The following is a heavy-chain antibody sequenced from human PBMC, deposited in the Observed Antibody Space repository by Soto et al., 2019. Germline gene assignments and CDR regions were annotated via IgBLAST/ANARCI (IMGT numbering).Heavy chain of an antibody. CDR1: GFSLSNARMG. Sequence: QVTLKESGPVLVKPTEPLTLTCTVSGFSLSNARMGVSWIRQPPGKALEWLAHIFSNDEKSYSTSLKSRLTISKDTSKSQVVLTMTHMDPVDTATYYCARIERITMVRGVYNWFDPWGQGTLVTVSS. CDR3: ARIERITMVRGVYNWFDP. J-gene: IGHJ5*02. D-gene: IGHD3-10*01. CDR2: IFSNDEK. V-gene: IGHV2-26*01.